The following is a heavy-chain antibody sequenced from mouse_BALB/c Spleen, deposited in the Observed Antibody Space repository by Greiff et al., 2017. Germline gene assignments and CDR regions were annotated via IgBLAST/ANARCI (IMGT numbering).Heavy chain of an antibody. Sequence: VQLQQPGAELVKPGASVKLSCKASGYTFTSYWMHWVKQRPGQGLEWIGEINPSNGRTNYNEKFKSKATLTVDKSSSTAYMQLSSLTSEDSAVYYCALYYGNLYAMDYWGQGTSVTVSS. V-gene: IGHV1S81*02. D-gene: IGHD2-1*01. CDR2: INPSNGRT. CDR1: GYTFTSYW. J-gene: IGHJ4*01. CDR3: ALYYGNLYAMDY.